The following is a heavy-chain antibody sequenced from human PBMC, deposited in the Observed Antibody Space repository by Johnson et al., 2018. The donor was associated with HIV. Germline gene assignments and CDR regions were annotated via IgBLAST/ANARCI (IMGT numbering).Heavy chain of an antibody. CDR2: IYSGGST. V-gene: IGHV3-66*01. Sequence: EMQLVESGGGVVQPGGSLRLSCAASGFTLSSYAMSWVRQAPGKGLEWVSVIYSGGSTYYADSVKGRFTISRDNSKNTLYLQMNSLRAEDTAVYYCASKIVVVPGGVGTFEIWGQGTMVTVSS. D-gene: IGHD3-22*01. CDR1: GFTLSSYA. CDR3: ASKIVVVPGGVGTFEI. J-gene: IGHJ3*02.